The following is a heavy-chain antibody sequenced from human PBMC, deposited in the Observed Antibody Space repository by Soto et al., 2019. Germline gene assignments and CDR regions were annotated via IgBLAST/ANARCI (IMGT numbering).Heavy chain of an antibody. CDR3: ARDLVYDSSGSDAFDI. CDR2: ISAYNGNT. Sequence: ASVKVSCKASGYTFTSYGISWVRQAPGQGLEWMGWISAYNGNTNYAQKLQGRVTMTTDTSTSTAYMELRSLRSDDTAVYYCARDLVYDSSGSDAFDIWGQGTMVTVSS. J-gene: IGHJ3*02. CDR1: GYTFTSYG. D-gene: IGHD3-22*01. V-gene: IGHV1-18*01.